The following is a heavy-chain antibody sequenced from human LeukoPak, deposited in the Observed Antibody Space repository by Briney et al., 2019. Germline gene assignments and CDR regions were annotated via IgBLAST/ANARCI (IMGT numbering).Heavy chain of an antibody. Sequence: PGGSLRLSCAASGFTFSSYAMSWVRQAPGKGLEWVSAISGSGGSTYYADSVKGRFTISGDNSKNTLYLQMNSLRAEGTAVYYCAKPRYYDFWSGSGFDYWGQGTLVTVSS. J-gene: IGHJ4*02. V-gene: IGHV3-23*01. CDR1: GFTFSSYA. CDR3: AKPRYYDFWSGSGFDY. CDR2: ISGSGGST. D-gene: IGHD3-3*01.